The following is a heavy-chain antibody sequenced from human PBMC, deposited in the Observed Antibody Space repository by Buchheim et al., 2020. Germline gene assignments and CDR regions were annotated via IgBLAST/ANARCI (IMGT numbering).Heavy chain of an antibody. CDR3: AKDGVSFDY. Sequence: QVQLVESGGGVVQPGRSLRLSCAASGFTFSSYGMHWVRQAPGKGLEGVAVISYDGSNKYYADSVKGRFTISRDNSKNTLYLQMNSLRAEDTAVYYCAKDGVSFDYWGQGTL. V-gene: IGHV3-30*18. CDR2: ISYDGSNK. J-gene: IGHJ4*02. CDR1: GFTFSSYG.